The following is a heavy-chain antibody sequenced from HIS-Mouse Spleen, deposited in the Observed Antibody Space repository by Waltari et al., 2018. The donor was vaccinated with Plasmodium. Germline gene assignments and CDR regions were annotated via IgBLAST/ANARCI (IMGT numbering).Heavy chain of an antibody. CDR2: INHSGST. D-gene: IGHD3-10*01. V-gene: IGHV4-34*01. CDR1: GGSFSGYY. J-gene: IGHJ2*01. CDR3: ARGRVLGTSSGYFDL. Sequence: QVQLQQWGAGLLKPSETLSLTCAVYGGSFSGYYWGWIRQPPGKGLEWIGEINHSGSTNYNPSLKSRVTISVDTSKNQFSRKLSSVTAADTAVYYCARGRVLGTSSGYFDLWGRGTLVTVSS.